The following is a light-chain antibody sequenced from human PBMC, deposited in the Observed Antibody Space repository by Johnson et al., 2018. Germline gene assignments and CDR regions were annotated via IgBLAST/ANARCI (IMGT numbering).Light chain of an antibody. V-gene: IGLV1-51*02. CDR3: GTWDSSLSAGNG. J-gene: IGLJ1*01. CDR2: ENN. Sequence: QSVLTQPPSVSAAPGQKVTISCSGSSSNIGNNYVSWYQQLPGTAPKLLIYENNKRPSGIPDRFSGSKSGTSATLGITGLQTGDEAEYYCGTWDSSLSAGNGFGPGTKVTVL. CDR1: SSNIGNNY.